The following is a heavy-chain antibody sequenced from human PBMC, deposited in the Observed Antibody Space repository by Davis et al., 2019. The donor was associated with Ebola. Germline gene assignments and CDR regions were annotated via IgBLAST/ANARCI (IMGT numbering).Heavy chain of an antibody. J-gene: IGHJ3*02. Sequence: GSLRLSCAASGFTFSSYAMSWVRQAPGKGLEWVSAISGSGGSTYYADSVKGRFTISRDNSKNTLYLQMNSLRAEDTAVYYCAKEQALRYFPPGVFDIWGQGTMVTVSS. CDR2: ISGSGGST. D-gene: IGHD3-9*01. V-gene: IGHV3-23*01. CDR1: GFTFSSYA. CDR3: AKEQALRYFPPGVFDI.